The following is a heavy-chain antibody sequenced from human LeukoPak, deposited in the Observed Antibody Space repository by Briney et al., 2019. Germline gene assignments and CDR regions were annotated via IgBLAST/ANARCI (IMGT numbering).Heavy chain of an antibody. D-gene: IGHD1-26*01. J-gene: IGHJ5*02. V-gene: IGHV1-18*01. Sequence: ASVKVSCKASGYTFTSYGISWVRQAPGQGLEWMGWISAYNGNTNYAQKLQGRVTMTTDTSTSTAYMELRSLRSDDTAVYYCASSGGGATKYNWFDPWGQGTLVTVSS. CDR2: ISAYNGNT. CDR3: ASSGGGATKYNWFDP. CDR1: GYTFTSYG.